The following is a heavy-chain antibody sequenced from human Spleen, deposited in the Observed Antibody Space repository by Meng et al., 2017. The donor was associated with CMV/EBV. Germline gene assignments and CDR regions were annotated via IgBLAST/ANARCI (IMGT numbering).Heavy chain of an antibody. CDR2: IIPIVGRV. J-gene: IGHJ4*02. CDR1: GGTLSSYT. Sequence: SVKVSCKASGGTLSSYTITWVRHAPGQGLEWMGRIIPIVGRVDYAQKFQGRVTITADKSTSTVYVEVSGLRSEDTAEYYCATGLIGFMEWNGCDSWGQGTLVTVSS. CDR3: ATGLIGFMEWNGCDS. V-gene: IGHV1-69*02. D-gene: IGHD3-3*01.